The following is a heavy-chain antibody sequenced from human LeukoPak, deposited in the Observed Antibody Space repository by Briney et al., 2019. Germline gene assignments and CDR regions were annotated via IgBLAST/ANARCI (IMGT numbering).Heavy chain of an antibody. J-gene: IGHJ6*02. CDR3: ARVIEGGSYYYYYGMDV. V-gene: IGHV3-15*01. D-gene: IGHD1-26*01. Sequence: GGSLRLSCAASGFTFSNAYMSWVRQAPGKGLEWVGRIKSITDGGTAEYAAPVKGRFTISRDNAKNSLYLQMNSLRAEDTAVYYCARVIEGGSYYYYYGMDVWGQGTTVTVSS. CDR1: GFTFSNAY. CDR2: IKSITDGGTA.